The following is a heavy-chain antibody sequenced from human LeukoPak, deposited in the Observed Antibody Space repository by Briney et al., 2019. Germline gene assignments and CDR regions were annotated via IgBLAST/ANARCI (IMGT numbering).Heavy chain of an antibody. J-gene: IGHJ4*02. CDR1: GFTFSSYA. V-gene: IGHV3-23*01. CDR3: TKDVDADEDVWGSYRVFDY. Sequence: PGGSLRLSCAASGFTFSSYAMSWVRQAPGKGLEWVSSISGSGGNTYYADSVKGRFTISRDNSKNTPYLQMNSLRAEDTAVYYCTKDVDADEDVWGSYRVFDYWGQGTLVTVSS. D-gene: IGHD3-16*02. CDR2: ISGSGGNT.